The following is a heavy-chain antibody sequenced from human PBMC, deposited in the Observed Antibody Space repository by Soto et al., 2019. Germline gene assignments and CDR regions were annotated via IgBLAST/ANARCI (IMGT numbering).Heavy chain of an antibody. Sequence: PWECLKISCKGSGYSFTSYWIGWVRQMPGKGLEWMGIIYPGDSDTRYSPSLQGQVTISADKSISTAYLQWSSLKASDTAMYYCARIAASGTGEVVLYYGMYVWSQGTTVIVYS. CDR2: IYPGDSDT. D-gene: IGHD6-13*01. CDR3: ARIAASGTGEVVLYYGMYV. CDR1: GYSFTSYW. J-gene: IGHJ6*02. V-gene: IGHV5-51*01.